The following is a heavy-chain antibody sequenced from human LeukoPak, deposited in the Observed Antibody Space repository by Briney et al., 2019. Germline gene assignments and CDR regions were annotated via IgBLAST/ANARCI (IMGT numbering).Heavy chain of an antibody. Sequence: SKTLSLTCALSGGSITDYFYNWVRQPPGKGLEWIGEINHSGSSTYNPSLKSRVIISVDTSKNQFSLKLSSVTAADTGVYYCARVGDLFGAHRVRGLPPDYYYMDVWGKGTTVTVSS. CDR3: ARVGDLFGAHRVRGLPPDYYYMDV. D-gene: IGHD3-10*01. CDR2: INHSGSS. J-gene: IGHJ6*03. V-gene: IGHV4-34*01. CDR1: GGSITDYF.